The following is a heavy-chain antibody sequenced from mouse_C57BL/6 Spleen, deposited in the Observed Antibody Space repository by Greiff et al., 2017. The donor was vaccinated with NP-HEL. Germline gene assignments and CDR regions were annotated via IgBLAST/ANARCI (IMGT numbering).Heavy chain of an antibody. Sequence: DVHLVESGGGLVQPGGSLKLSCAASGFTFSDYYMYWVRQTPEKRLEWVAYISNGGGSTYYPDTVKGRFTISRDNAKNTLYLQMSRLKSENTAIYYFPGNAKGKIYYAMDYWGQEPSVTVSS. CDR1: GFTFSDYY. V-gene: IGHV5-12*01. D-gene: IGHD6-1*01. J-gene: IGHJ4*01. CDR3: PGNAKGKIYYAMDY. CDR2: ISNGGGST.